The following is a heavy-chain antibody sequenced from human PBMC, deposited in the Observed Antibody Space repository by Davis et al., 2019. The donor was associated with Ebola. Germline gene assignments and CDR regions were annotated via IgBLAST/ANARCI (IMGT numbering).Heavy chain of an antibody. CDR1: VITFSSYA. J-gene: IGHJ6*04. Sequence: PGGSLRLSCTDSVITFSSYAMTWVRQAPGKGLEWVSAISGSGGSTYYADSVKGRFTISRDNSKNTLNLLMNRLRPEDTAMYYCAKGGRRADSSAYYGVGMDVWGKGTTVTVSS. V-gene: IGHV3-23*01. D-gene: IGHD3-22*01. CDR3: AKGGRRADSSAYYGVGMDV. CDR2: ISGSGGST.